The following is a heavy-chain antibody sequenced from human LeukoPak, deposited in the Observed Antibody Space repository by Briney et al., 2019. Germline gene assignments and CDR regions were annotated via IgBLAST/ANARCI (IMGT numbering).Heavy chain of an antibody. Sequence: PSETLSLTCTVSGGSISSGGYYWSWIRQHPGKGLEWIGYIYYSGSTYCNPSLKSRVTISVDTSKNQFSLKLSSVTAADTAVYYCARSRIIVGAFFDYWGQGTLVTVSS. CDR2: IYYSGST. CDR1: GGSISSGGYY. D-gene: IGHD1-26*01. V-gene: IGHV4-31*03. CDR3: ARSRIIVGAFFDY. J-gene: IGHJ4*02.